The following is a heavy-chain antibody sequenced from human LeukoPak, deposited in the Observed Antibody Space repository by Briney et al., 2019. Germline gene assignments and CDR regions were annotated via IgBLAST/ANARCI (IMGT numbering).Heavy chain of an antibody. CDR2: INPNSGGT. CDR3: ARAVNYDTLTGYYGDIDY. Sequence: ASVKVSCKASGYTFTGYYMHWVRQAPGQGLEWMGWINPNSGGTNYAQKFQGRVTMTRDTSISTAYMELSRLRSDDTAVYYCARAVNYDTLTGYYGDIDYWGQGTLVTVSS. D-gene: IGHD3-9*01. J-gene: IGHJ4*02. V-gene: IGHV1-2*02. CDR1: GYTFTGYY.